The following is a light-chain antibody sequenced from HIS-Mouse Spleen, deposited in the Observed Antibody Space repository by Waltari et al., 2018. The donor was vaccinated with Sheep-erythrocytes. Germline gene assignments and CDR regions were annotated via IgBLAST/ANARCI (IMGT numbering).Light chain of an antibody. Sequence: QSALTQPASVSGSPGQSITISCTGTSSSVWISNLVSWYQQHPVKAPNLMIYEGSKRPAGVSNGVAGSKAGNTASLTICGRQAEDEADYYCCSYAGSSTPWVFGGGTKLTVL. CDR1: SSSVWISNL. CDR3: CSYAGSSTPWV. CDR2: EGS. J-gene: IGLJ3*02. V-gene: IGLV2-23*01.